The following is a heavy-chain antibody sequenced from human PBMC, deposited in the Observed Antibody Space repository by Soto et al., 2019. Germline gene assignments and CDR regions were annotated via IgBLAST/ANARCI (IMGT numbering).Heavy chain of an antibody. Sequence: ASVKVSCKASGYTFTGYYMHWVRQAPGQGLEWMGWSNPNSGGTNYAQKFQGWVTMTRDTSISTAYMELSRLRSDDTAVYYCARSSEWELLAFDIWGQGTMVTVSS. V-gene: IGHV1-2*04. CDR2: SNPNSGGT. D-gene: IGHD1-26*01. CDR3: ARSSEWELLAFDI. J-gene: IGHJ3*02. CDR1: GYTFTGYY.